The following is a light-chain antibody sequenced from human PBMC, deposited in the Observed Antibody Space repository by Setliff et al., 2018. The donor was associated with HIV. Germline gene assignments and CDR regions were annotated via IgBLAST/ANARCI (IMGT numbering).Light chain of an antibody. CDR1: SSDVGSYNL. Sequence: QSALTQSASVSGSPGQSITISCTGTSSDVGSYNLASWYQQHPGKAPKLLIYEGNKRPSGVSNRFYGSKSGNTASLIISGLQAEDEADYFCCSYAGSSPYVFGTGTKVTVL. V-gene: IGLV2-23*01. CDR2: EGN. J-gene: IGLJ1*01. CDR3: CSYAGSSPYV.